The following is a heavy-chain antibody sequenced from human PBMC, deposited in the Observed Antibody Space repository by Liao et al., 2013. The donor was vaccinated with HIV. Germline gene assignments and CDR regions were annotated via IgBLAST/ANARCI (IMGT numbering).Heavy chain of an antibody. CDR1: GGSFSGSY. CDR3: VRHRQGKYYDFWGAYRIGGFDY. D-gene: IGHD3-3*01. CDR2: ISQSAST. J-gene: IGHJ4*02. Sequence: QVQLQQWGAGLLKPSETLSLTCAVYGGSFSGSYWSWIRQSPGKGLEWIGEISQSASTTYSPSLTGRVTISRDASTMQFSLTLNSVTAADTAVYYCVRHRQGKYYDFWGAYRIGGFDYWGQGTLVTVSS. V-gene: IGHV4-34*01.